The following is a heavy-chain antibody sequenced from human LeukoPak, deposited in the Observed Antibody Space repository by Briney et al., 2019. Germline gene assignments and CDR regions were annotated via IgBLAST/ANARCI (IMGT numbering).Heavy chain of an antibody. CDR3: AKIRLEESATGY. Sequence: GGSLRLSCAASGYTFSSYGMNWVRQAPGKGLEWVSAIGGSGATTYYADSVRGRFTISRDNSKNTMYLQMSSLRAEDTAVYYCAKIRLEESATGYWGQGTLVTVSS. CDR1: GYTFSSYG. J-gene: IGHJ4*02. D-gene: IGHD2-15*01. CDR2: IGGSGATT. V-gene: IGHV3-23*01.